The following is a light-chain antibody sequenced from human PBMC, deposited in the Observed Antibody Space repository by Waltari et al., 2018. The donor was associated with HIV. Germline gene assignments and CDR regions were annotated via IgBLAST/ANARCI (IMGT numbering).Light chain of an antibody. CDR1: QTIITY. CDR2: GAS. V-gene: IGKV1-39*01. CDR3: QQSFSTLLT. J-gene: IGKJ4*01. Sequence: DIQLTQSPSSLSASVGDRVTISCRASQTIITYLNWYQQKPGKAPKLLISGASSLQSGVPSRFSGGGFDTDFSLTISNLQPDDFATYYCQQSFSTLLTFGGGTKVGIK.